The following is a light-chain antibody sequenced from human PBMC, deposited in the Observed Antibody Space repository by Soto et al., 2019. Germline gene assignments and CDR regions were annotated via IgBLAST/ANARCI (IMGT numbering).Light chain of an antibody. V-gene: IGLV2-14*01. J-gene: IGLJ1*01. CDR2: AVS. CDR1: SSDVGLYDY. Sequence: QSVLTQPASVSVSPGQSITISCTGTSSDVGLYDYVSWYQQHPGKAPQLMIYAVSNRPSGVSNRFSASKSGNTASLFISGLQAEDEADYYCSSYTSDSSYVFGSGTKVTVL. CDR3: SSYTSDSSYV.